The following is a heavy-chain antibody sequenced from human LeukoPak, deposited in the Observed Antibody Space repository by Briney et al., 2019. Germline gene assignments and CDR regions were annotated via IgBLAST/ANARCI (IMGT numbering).Heavy chain of an antibody. CDR1: GFTFSTAW. J-gene: IGHJ3*01. Sequence: PGGSLRLSCAASGFTFSTAWMHWVRQAPGRGLVWVSRIYSDGSDKTYADSVRRRFTISRDNAKNTVYLQMNSLRAEDSAVYYCASDSGHAFYFWGQGTVVTVSS. CDR2: IYSDGSDK. V-gene: IGHV3-74*01. CDR3: ASDSGHAFYF. D-gene: IGHD3-10*01.